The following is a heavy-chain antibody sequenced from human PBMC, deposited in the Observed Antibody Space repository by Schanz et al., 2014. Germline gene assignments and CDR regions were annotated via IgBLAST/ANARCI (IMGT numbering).Heavy chain of an antibody. V-gene: IGHV4-59*08. D-gene: IGHD3-3*01. Sequence: QVQLQESGPGLVKPSETLSLTCSVSGGDIGNYYWSWIRQPPGKGLEWIGYIHQSGGTNYNPSLNSRATILVDTSKNNFPMRLTSLAAADTAVYYCAKFLYDDPSWGQGTLVTVSS. CDR2: IHQSGGT. CDR3: AKFLYDDPS. CDR1: GGDIGNYY. J-gene: IGHJ5*02.